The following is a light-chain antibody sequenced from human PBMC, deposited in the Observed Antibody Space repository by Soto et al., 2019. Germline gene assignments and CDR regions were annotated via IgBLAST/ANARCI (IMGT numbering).Light chain of an antibody. V-gene: IGLV2-14*01. CDR1: SSDVGGYSR. Sequence: QSALTQPASVSGSPGQSITISCTGTSSDVGGYSRVSWYQHHPGKAPKLMIYEVSDRPSGVSNRFSGSKSGNTASLTISGLQAEEEADYYCNSYISSNPRVFGPGTKVTVL. CDR3: NSYISSNPRV. CDR2: EVS. J-gene: IGLJ1*01.